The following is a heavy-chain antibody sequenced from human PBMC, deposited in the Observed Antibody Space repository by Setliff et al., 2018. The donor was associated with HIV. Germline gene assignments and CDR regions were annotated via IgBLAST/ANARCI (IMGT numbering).Heavy chain of an antibody. D-gene: IGHD5-18*01. Sequence: PSETLSLTCTVSGGSISSYYWSWIRQPAGKGLEWIGYIFYSGSTNYNPSLKSRVTISVDASKNQFSLRLNSMTAADTAIYYCARQVGSQYSYWAYYFDSWGQGALVTVSS. CDR2: IFYSGST. CDR3: ARQVGSQYSYWAYYFDS. CDR1: GGSISSYY. V-gene: IGHV4-59*08. J-gene: IGHJ4*02.